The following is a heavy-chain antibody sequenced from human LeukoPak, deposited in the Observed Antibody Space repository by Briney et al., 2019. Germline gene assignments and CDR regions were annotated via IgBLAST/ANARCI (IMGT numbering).Heavy chain of an antibody. J-gene: IGHJ5*02. CDR1: AYTVTSYN. V-gene: IGHV1-8*01. CDR2: MNPNRGNT. CDR3: ARDGSGSYYDRGWFDP. D-gene: IGHD3-10*01. Sequence: ASVKVSCKASAYTVTSYNINWVRQATGQGLEWMGWMNPNRGNTGYAQKFQGRVTMTRNTSISTAYMELSRLTSEDTAVYYCARDGSGSYYDRGWFDPWGQGTLVTVSS.